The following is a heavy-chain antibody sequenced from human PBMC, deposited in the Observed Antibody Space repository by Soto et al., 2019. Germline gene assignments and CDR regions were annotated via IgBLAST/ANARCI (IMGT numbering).Heavy chain of an antibody. J-gene: IGHJ4*02. CDR1: GGSVSSGSYY. D-gene: IGHD4-17*01. CDR2: IYYSGST. CDR3: ARRYGDYFDY. V-gene: IGHV4-61*01. Sequence: SETLSLTCTVSGGSVSSGSYYWSWIRQPPGKGLEWIGYIYYSGSTNYNPSLKSRVTISVDTSKNQFSLKLSSVTAADTAVYYCARRYGDYFDYWGQGTLVTVSS.